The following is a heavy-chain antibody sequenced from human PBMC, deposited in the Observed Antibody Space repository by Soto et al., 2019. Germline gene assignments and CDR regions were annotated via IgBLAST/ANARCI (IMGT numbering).Heavy chain of an antibody. CDR3: ARVAIASGGVIAVTYALDV. V-gene: IGHV3-11*04. CDR1: GFTFSDYA. CDR2: ITSSGSTT. J-gene: IGHJ6*02. Sequence: GGSLRLSCAASGFTFSDYAMSWVRQAPGKGLEWVSFITSSGSTTYYADSVKGRFTVSRDNVKNSLFLQMNSLRDEDTAVYYCARVAIASGGVIAVTYALDVWGQGTTVTVSS. D-gene: IGHD3-16*02.